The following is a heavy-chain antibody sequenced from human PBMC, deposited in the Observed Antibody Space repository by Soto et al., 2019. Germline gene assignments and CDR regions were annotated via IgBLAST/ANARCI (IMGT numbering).Heavy chain of an antibody. Sequence: KPSETLSLTCTVSSGSINSFYWAWTRQPAGKGLEWIGRIHSSGTTNYNPSLSSRVTMSVDPSKNQFSLRLTSVTAADTAVYYCARDRIIGTSYSDYWGQGILVTVSS. CDR1: SGSINSFY. CDR2: IHSSGTT. J-gene: IGHJ4*02. V-gene: IGHV4-4*07. D-gene: IGHD1-7*01. CDR3: ARDRIIGTSYSDY.